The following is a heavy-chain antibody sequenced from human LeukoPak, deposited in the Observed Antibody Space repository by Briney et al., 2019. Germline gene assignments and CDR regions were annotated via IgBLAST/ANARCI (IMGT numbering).Heavy chain of an antibody. D-gene: IGHD5-18*01. Sequence: SETLSLTYTVSGGSVSSGSYYWSWIRQPPGKGLEWIGYIYYSGSTNYNPSLKSRVTISVDTSKNQFSLRLSSVTAADTAVYYCARGAVDTAMVDYWGQGTLVTVSS. J-gene: IGHJ4*02. CDR1: GGSVSSGSYY. CDR3: ARGAVDTAMVDY. V-gene: IGHV4-61*01. CDR2: IYYSGST.